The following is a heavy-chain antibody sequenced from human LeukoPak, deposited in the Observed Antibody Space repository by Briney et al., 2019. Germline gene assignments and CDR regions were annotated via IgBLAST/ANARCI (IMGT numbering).Heavy chain of an antibody. D-gene: IGHD6-13*01. CDR1: GFTFTSSA. Sequence: GTSVKVSCKASGFTFTSSAMQWVRQARGQRLEWIGWIVVGSGNTNYAQKFQERVTITRDMSTSTAYMELRSLRSDDTAVYYCAAGYSSSWVDYWGQGTLVTVSS. CDR3: AAGYSSSWVDY. V-gene: IGHV1-58*02. CDR2: IVVGSGNT. J-gene: IGHJ4*02.